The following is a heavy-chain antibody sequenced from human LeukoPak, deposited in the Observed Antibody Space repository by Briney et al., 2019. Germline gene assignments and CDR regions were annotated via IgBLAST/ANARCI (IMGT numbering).Heavy chain of an antibody. CDR2: INPGGGRT. CDR1: GYTFTDYY. CDR3: ARVTSPARRGRTLVAAAATPFDY. V-gene: IGHV1-46*01. D-gene: IGHD2-15*01. Sequence: GASVKVSCKASGYTFTDYYVHWVRRAPGLGLEWMGVINPGGGRTTYAQKFQDRVNMTRDASTSTVYMELSGMTSADTAVYFCARVTSPARRGRTLVAAAATPFDYWGQGTLVTASS. J-gene: IGHJ4*02.